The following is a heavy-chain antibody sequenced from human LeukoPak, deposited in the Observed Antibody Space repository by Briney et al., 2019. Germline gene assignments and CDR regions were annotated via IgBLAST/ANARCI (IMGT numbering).Heavy chain of an antibody. CDR2: ISGSGGST. V-gene: IGHV3-23*01. CDR1: GFTFSSYA. J-gene: IGHJ1*01. D-gene: IGHD3-10*01. CDR3: AKRVLLWFREFEYFQH. Sequence: GGSLRLSCAASGFTFSSYAMSWVRQAPGKGLEWVSAISGSGGSTYYADSVKGRFTISRDNSKNTLYLQMNSLRAEDTAVYYCAKRVLLWFREFEYFQHWGQGTLVTVSS.